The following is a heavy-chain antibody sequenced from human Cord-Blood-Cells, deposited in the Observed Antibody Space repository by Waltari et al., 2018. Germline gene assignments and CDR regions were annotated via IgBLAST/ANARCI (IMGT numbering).Heavy chain of an antibody. CDR3: AKDHNVGALDY. Sequence: QVQLVESGGGVVQPGRSLRLSCAASGFTFSSYGMPWVRQAPGKGLEWVAVISYDGSNKYYADSVKGRFTISRDNSKNTLYLQMNSLRAEDTAVYYCAKDHNVGALDYWGQGTLVTVSS. CDR1: GFTFSSYG. J-gene: IGHJ4*02. CDR2: ISYDGSNK. D-gene: IGHD1-26*01. V-gene: IGHV3-30*18.